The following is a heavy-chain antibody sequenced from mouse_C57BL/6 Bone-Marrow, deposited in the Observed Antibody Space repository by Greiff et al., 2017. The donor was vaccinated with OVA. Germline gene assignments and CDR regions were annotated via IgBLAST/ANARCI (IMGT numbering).Heavy chain of an antibody. CDR1: GFSLTSYG. Sequence: QVQLQQSGPGLVQPSQSLSITCTVSGFSLTSYGVHWVRQSPGKGLEWLGVIWSGGSTDYNAAFISRLSISKDNSKSQVFFKMNSLQADDTAIYYCARNDGYYPLYFDYWGQGTTLTVSS. D-gene: IGHD2-3*01. CDR2: IWSGGST. CDR3: ARNDGYYPLYFDY. V-gene: IGHV2-2*01. J-gene: IGHJ2*01.